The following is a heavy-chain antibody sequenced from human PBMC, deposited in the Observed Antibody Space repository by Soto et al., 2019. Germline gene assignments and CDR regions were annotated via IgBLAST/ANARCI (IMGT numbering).Heavy chain of an antibody. V-gene: IGHV4-39*01. Sequence: SETLSLTCTVSGGSISSSSYYWGWIRQPPGKGLEWIGSINYSGSTYYNPSLKSRVTISVDTSKNQFSLKLSSVTAADTAVYYCASLVVVAAVDYWGQGTLVTVSS. J-gene: IGHJ4*02. D-gene: IGHD2-15*01. CDR2: INYSGST. CDR3: ASLVVVAAVDY. CDR1: GGSISSSSYY.